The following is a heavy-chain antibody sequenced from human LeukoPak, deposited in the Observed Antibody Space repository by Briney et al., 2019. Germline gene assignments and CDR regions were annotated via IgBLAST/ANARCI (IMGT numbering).Heavy chain of an antibody. CDR3: AKVLQNSLASDI. V-gene: IGHV3-30*18. CDR2: ISYDGSNK. Sequence: GGSLRLSCAASGFTFSSYAMSWVRQAPGKGLEWVAVISYDGSNKYYADSVKGRFTISRDNSKNTLYLQMNSLRAEDTAVYYCAKVLQNSLASDIWGQGTMVTVSS. D-gene: IGHD3-10*01. CDR1: GFTFSSYA. J-gene: IGHJ3*02.